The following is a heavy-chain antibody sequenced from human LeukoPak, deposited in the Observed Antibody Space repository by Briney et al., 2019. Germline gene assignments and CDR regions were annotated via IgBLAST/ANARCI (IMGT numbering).Heavy chain of an antibody. V-gene: IGHV1-46*01. D-gene: IGHD6-25*01. CDR3: ARDLWQQRPDI. J-gene: IGHJ3*02. Sequence: ASVTVSCKASGYTFTSHYMHWVRQATGQGLEWMGIINPSGGSTSYAQKFQGRVTIIADKSTSTTYTELRSLRSDDTAVYYCARDLWQQRPDIWGQGTKVTVSS. CDR1: GYTFTSHY. CDR2: INPSGGST.